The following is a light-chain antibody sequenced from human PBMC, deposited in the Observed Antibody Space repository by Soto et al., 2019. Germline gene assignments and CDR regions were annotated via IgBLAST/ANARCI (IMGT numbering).Light chain of an antibody. CDR2: EVS. V-gene: IGLV2-14*01. CDR3: TSYTTPSALV. Sequence: QSALTQPASVSGSPGQSITISCTGTSSDVGGYDYVSWYQHHPGKVPKLIIYEVSKRPSGVSHRFSGSKSGNTASLTISGRQLEDGADYNCTSYTTPSALVFGGGTNPTVL. J-gene: IGLJ2*01. CDR1: SSDVGGYDY.